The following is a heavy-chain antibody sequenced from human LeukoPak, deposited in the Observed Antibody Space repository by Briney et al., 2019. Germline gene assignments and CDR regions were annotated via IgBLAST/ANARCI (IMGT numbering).Heavy chain of an antibody. CDR1: GGSFSGYY. Sequence: PSETLSLTCAVYGGSFSGYYWSWIRQPPGEGLKWIGEINHSGSTNYNPSLKSRVTISVDTSKNQFSLKLSSVTAADTAVYYCAREGDYCTNGVCHFDYWGQGTLVTVSS. CDR2: INHSGST. V-gene: IGHV4-34*01. J-gene: IGHJ4*02. D-gene: IGHD2-8*01. CDR3: AREGDYCTNGVCHFDY.